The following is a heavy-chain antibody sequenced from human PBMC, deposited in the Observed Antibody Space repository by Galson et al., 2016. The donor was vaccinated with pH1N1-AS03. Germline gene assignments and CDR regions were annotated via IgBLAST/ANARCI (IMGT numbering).Heavy chain of an antibody. J-gene: IGHJ6*02. CDR2: IIPIFGTR. V-gene: IGHV1-69*13. Sequence: SVKVSCKASGGTFGSYAVSWVRQAPGQGLEWMGGIIPIFGTRHYAQRFQGRVTITADESTTTASMELSSLRFEDTAVYYCGRHLRSSYSMDVWGQGTTVTVSS. CDR1: GGTFGSYA. D-gene: IGHD2-15*01. CDR3: GRHLRSSYSMDV.